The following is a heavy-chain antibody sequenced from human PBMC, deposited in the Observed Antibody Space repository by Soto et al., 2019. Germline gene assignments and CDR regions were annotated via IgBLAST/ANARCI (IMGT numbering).Heavy chain of an antibody. CDR2: IIPIFGTA. Sequence: SVKVSCKASGGTFSSYAISWVRQAPGQGLEWMGGIIPIFGTANYAQKFQGRVTITADESTSTAYMELSSLRSEDTAVYYCARGGLRQDDAFDIWGQGTMVTVSS. CDR3: ARGGLRQDDAFDI. D-gene: IGHD4-17*01. CDR1: GGTFSSYA. V-gene: IGHV1-69*13. J-gene: IGHJ3*02.